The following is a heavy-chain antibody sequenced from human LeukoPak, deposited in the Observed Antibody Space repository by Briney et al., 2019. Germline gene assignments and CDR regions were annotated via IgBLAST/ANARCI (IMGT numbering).Heavy chain of an antibody. CDR1: GFTFSGSA. CDR3: TRGWDSSGWYDDAFDI. V-gene: IGHV3-73*01. CDR2: IRSKANSYAT. Sequence: GGSLRLSCAASGFTFSGSAMHWVRQASGKGLEWVGRIRSKANSYATAYAASVKGRFTISRDDSKNTAYLQMNSLKTEDTAVYYCTRGWDSSGWYDDAFDIWGQGTMVTVSS. J-gene: IGHJ3*02. D-gene: IGHD6-19*01.